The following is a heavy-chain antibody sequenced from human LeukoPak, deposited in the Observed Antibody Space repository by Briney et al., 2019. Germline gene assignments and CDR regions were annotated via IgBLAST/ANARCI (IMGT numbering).Heavy chain of an antibody. V-gene: IGHV3-23*01. CDR2: ISGSGGST. Sequence: PGGSLRLSCAASGFTFSSYAMSWVRQAPGKGLEWVSAISGSGGSTYYADSVKGRFTISRDNSKNSLYLQMNSLRAEDTAVYYCATEGGKPHEGVDAFDIWGQGTMVTVSS. D-gene: IGHD1-14*01. J-gene: IGHJ3*02. CDR1: GFTFSSYA. CDR3: ATEGGKPHEGVDAFDI.